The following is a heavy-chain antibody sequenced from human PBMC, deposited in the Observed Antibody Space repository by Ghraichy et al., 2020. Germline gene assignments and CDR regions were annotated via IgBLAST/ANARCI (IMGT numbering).Heavy chain of an antibody. D-gene: IGHD4-17*01. Sequence: GGSLRLSCAASGFTFSSYGMHWVRQAPGKGLEWVAVISYDGSNKYYADSVKGRFTISRDNSKNTLYLQMNSLRAEDTAVYYCARSSPGDYGEIDYWGQGTLVTVSS. CDR1: GFTFSSYG. CDR3: ARSSPGDYGEIDY. J-gene: IGHJ4*02. V-gene: IGHV3-30*03. CDR2: ISYDGSNK.